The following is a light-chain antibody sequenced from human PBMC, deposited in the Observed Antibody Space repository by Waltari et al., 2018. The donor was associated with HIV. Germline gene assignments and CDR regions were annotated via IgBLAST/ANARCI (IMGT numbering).Light chain of an antibody. Sequence: DIKMAQSPSSLSASVGDRVTIPCRSSQYINTYLNWYQQKPGTAPKVLIYDASSLESGVPVRFSGSGLGTDFTLTISSLQPDDYATYFCQQTYTVPLTSGPGTKVDIK. CDR2: DAS. CDR3: QQTYTVPLT. V-gene: IGKV1-39*01. J-gene: IGKJ3*01. CDR1: QYINTY.